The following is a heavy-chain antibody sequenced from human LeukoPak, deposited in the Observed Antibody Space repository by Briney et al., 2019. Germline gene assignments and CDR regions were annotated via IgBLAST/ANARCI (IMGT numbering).Heavy chain of an antibody. CDR1: GDSINNYY. J-gene: IGHJ4*01. Sequence: SETLSLTCTVSGDSINNYYWSWIRQPPGKGLECIGLIYYSGDTKYNPSLKSRVTISVDRSKSQFSLKLNSVTAADTAVYYCARDPSGSGSYFDHWGQGTLVTVAS. D-gene: IGHD3-10*01. CDR2: IYYSGDT. V-gene: IGHV4-59*01. CDR3: ARDPSGSGSYFDH.